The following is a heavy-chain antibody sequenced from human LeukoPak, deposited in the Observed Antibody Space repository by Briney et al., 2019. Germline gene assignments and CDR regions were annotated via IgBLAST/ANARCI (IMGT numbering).Heavy chain of an antibody. D-gene: IGHD2-21*02. Sequence: PGGSLRLSCAASGFTISSYWMNWVRQAPGKGLEWVSVIGRSADITYYADSVKGRFTISRDNSKDTLYLQMSSLRAEDTAVYYCASPGGSDWYYYWGQGTLVSVSS. J-gene: IGHJ4*02. CDR3: ASPGGSDWYYY. CDR1: GFTISSYW. CDR2: IGRSADIT. V-gene: IGHV3-23*01.